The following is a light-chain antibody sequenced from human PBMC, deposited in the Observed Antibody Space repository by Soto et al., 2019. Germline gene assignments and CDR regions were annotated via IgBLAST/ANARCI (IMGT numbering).Light chain of an antibody. J-gene: IGKJ5*01. CDR2: DTS. CDR1: QSVSSY. CDR3: QQRSRWPLT. V-gene: IGKV3-11*01. Sequence: EIVLTQSPCTVSLSPGERATLSCRASQSVSSYLGWYQQKPGQAPRLLIYDTSNRATGIPARFSGSGSGTDFTLTISSLEPEDFAICYCQQRSRWPLTFGQGTRLEIK.